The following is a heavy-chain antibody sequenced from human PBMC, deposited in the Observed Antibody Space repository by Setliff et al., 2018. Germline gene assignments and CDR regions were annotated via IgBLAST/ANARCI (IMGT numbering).Heavy chain of an antibody. Sequence: GGSLRLSCVVSGLTVSNDFMGWVRQAPGKGLEWVSVIYNIGETRYADSVNGRFTISRDKSKNTLYLHLSSLRVEDTATYYCARDRGGTNPWFDFWGQGTQVTVSS. D-gene: IGHD3-10*01. CDR3: ARDRGGTNPWFDF. CDR1: GLTVSNDF. CDR2: IYNIGET. V-gene: IGHV3-53*01. J-gene: IGHJ5*01.